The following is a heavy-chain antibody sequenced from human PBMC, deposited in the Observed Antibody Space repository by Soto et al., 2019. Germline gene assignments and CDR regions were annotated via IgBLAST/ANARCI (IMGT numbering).Heavy chain of an antibody. Sequence: GGSLRLSCAASGFTFNKYWMYWVRQAPGKGLEWVSGISDNGGSTYYADSVKGRFTISRDNSMNTLYLQMNTLRAEDTAVYYCAKVSSSWYSGFFDLWGQGTLVTVSS. CDR3: AKVSSSWYSGFFDL. CDR1: GFTFNKYW. J-gene: IGHJ4*02. D-gene: IGHD6-13*01. CDR2: ISDNGGST. V-gene: IGHV3-23*01.